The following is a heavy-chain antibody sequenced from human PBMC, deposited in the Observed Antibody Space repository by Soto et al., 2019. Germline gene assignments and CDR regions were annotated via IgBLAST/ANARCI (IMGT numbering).Heavy chain of an antibody. Sequence: ASVKVSCKASGYTFTSYGISWVRQAPGQGLEWMGWISAYNGNTNYAQKLQGRVTMTTNTSTSTAYMELRSMRSDDTAVYYCTRGDIGAGKDVFVIGAQGTMVTV. J-gene: IGHJ3*02. CDR3: TRGDIGAGKDVFVI. V-gene: IGHV1-18*01. D-gene: IGHD3-10*01. CDR2: ISAYNGNT. CDR1: GYTFTSYG.